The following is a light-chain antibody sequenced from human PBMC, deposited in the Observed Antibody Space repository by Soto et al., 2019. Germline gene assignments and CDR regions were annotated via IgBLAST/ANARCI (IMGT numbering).Light chain of an antibody. CDR1: RGISTW. J-gene: IGKJ4*01. V-gene: IGKV1-12*01. CDR3: QQASSFPLT. CDR2: ATS. Sequence: DIQMTQSPSSVSASVGDRVTFTCRASRGISTWLAWYQQKPGKAPKLLIYATSTLQTGVPSRFSGSGSGTYFTLTISSLQPEDSAIYYCQQASSFPLTFGGGTKVEIK.